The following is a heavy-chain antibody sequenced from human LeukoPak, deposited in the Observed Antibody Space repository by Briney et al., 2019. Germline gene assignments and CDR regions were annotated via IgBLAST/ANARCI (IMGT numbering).Heavy chain of an antibody. V-gene: IGHV3-30*04. CDR2: ISYDGSNK. D-gene: IGHD5-12*01. CDR1: GFTFSSYA. Sequence: GGSLRLSCAASGFTFSSYAMHWVRQAPGKGLEWVAVISYDGSNKYYADSVKGRFTISRDNSKNTLCLQMNSLRAEDTAVYYCARDEDIVATIGGYFDYWGQGTLVTVSS. J-gene: IGHJ4*02. CDR3: ARDEDIVATIGGYFDY.